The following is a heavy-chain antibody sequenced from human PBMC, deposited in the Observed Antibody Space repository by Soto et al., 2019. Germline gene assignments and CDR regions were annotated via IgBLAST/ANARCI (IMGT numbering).Heavy chain of an antibody. D-gene: IGHD2-21*02. V-gene: IGHV3-30*18. J-gene: IGHJ6*01. Sequence: GGSLRLSCAASGFTFSRYGMHWVRQAPGKGLEWVAVISYDGSNKFHAEAVKGRFTISRDNSKNTLYLQMNSLRPEDTAVYYGAKRGCVTLYGMDVWGQGTTVTVSS. CDR2: ISYDGSNK. CDR3: AKRGCVTLYGMDV. CDR1: GFTFSRYG.